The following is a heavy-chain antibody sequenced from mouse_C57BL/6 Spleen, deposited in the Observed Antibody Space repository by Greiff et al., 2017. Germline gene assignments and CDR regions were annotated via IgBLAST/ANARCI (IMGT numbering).Heavy chain of an antibody. CDR1: GYTFTDYY. D-gene: IGHD1-3*01. CDR2: INPSNGGT. CDR3: ARDGCGGSWSFDV. Sequence: VQLQQSGPELVKPGASVKISCKASGYTFTDYYMNWVKQSHGQGLEWIGDINPSNGGTSYNEKFKGKATLTVDKSSSTAYMELSSLTSEDSAVYYWARDGCGGSWSFDVWGTGTTVT. V-gene: IGHV1-26*01. J-gene: IGHJ1*03.